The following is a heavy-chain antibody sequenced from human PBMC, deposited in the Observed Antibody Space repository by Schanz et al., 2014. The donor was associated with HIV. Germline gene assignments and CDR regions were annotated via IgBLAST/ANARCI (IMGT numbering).Heavy chain of an antibody. V-gene: IGHV1-2*02. CDR3: ARITGEHYYAMDV. D-gene: IGHD3-16*01. Sequence: QVQLVQSGAEVKKPGSSVKVSCKASGGTLSSNAISWVRQAPGQGLEWMGWINPNNGGTYYAQNFRGRVTMTRDTSISTASMELSGLRSDDTAVYYCARITGEHYYAMDVWGQGTTVTVTS. CDR1: GGTLSSNA. J-gene: IGHJ6*02. CDR2: INPNNGGT.